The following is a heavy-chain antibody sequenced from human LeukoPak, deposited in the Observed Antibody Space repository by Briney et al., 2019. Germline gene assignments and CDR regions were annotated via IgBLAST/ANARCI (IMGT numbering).Heavy chain of an antibody. CDR2: ISISSNYI. CDR1: GFTFSNYN. J-gene: IGHJ4*02. CDR3: ARDGGGGLDY. Sequence: GESLRLSCAASGFTFSNYNMNWVRQAPGKGLEWVSCISISSNYIYYPDSVKGRFTISRDNAKNSLYLQMNSLRAEDTAVYYCARDGGGGLDYWGQGTLVTVSS. D-gene: IGHD2-15*01. V-gene: IGHV3-21*01.